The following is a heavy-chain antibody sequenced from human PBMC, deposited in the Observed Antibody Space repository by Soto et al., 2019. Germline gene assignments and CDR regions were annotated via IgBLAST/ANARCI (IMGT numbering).Heavy chain of an antibody. Sequence: SVKVSCKASGGTFSSYAISWVRQAPGQGLEWMGGIIPIFGTANYAQKFQGRVTITADESTSTAYMELSSLRSEDTAVYYCARTNCGGDCYSPMGWFDPWGQGTLVTVSS. CDR3: ARTNCGGDCYSPMGWFDP. V-gene: IGHV1-69*13. CDR2: IIPIFGTA. D-gene: IGHD2-21*02. J-gene: IGHJ5*02. CDR1: GGTFSSYA.